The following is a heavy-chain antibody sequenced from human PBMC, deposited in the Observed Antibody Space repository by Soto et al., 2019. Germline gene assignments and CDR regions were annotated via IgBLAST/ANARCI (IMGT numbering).Heavy chain of an antibody. CDR3: ARSIVVVTAADY. Sequence: ASVKVSCKASGYTFTNYGISWVRQAPGQGLEWMGWINTYNGNTNHAQKLQGRVTMTTDTSTSTAYMELSSLRSEDTAVYYCARSIVVVTAADYWGQGTLVTVSS. CDR1: GYTFTNYG. D-gene: IGHD2-21*02. J-gene: IGHJ4*02. CDR2: INTYNGNT. V-gene: IGHV1-18*01.